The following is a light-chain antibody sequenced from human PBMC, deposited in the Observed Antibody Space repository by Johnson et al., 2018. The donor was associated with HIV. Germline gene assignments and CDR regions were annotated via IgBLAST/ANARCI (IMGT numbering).Light chain of an antibody. Sequence: QSVLTQPPSVSAAPGQKVTISCSGSSSTIGNNNISWYQLLPGTPPKLLIFKNNERPSGIPDRFSGSKSGTSATLGITGLQTGDEADYYCGTWDSSLSAGGVFGTGTKVTVL. V-gene: IGLV1-51*02. CDR2: KNN. CDR1: SSTIGNNN. J-gene: IGLJ1*01. CDR3: GTWDSSLSAGGV.